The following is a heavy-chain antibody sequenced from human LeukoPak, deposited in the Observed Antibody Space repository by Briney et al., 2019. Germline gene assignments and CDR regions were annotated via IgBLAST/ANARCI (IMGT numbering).Heavy chain of an antibody. V-gene: IGHV3-30*02. CDR3: AKDPSGSYTFDY. D-gene: IGHD1-26*01. Sequence: GGSLRLSGAASGFTFSSYGMHWVRQAPGKGLEWVAVIWYDGSNKYYADSVKGRFTISRDNSKNTLYLQMNSLRAEDTAVYYCAKDPSGSYTFDYWGQGTLVTVSS. CDR1: GFTFSSYG. CDR2: IWYDGSNK. J-gene: IGHJ4*02.